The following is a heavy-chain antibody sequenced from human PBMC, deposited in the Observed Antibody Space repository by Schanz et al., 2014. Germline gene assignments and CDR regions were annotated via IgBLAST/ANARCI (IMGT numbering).Heavy chain of an antibody. V-gene: IGHV3-23*04. Sequence: EVQLVESGGGLAQPGGSLRLSCAASGFTFSIYGMSWVRQAPGKGLEWVSRMIGSGSSVFYADSVKGRFTISRDNLKNTVYLQMNSLRAGDTAVYYCAKVAPAATYLDSWGLGTLVTVSS. CDR2: MIGSGSSV. CDR3: AKVAPAATYLDS. CDR1: GFTFSIYG. J-gene: IGHJ4*02. D-gene: IGHD2-2*01.